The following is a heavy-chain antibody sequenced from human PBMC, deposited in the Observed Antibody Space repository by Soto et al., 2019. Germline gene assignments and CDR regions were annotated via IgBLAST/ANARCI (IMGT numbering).Heavy chain of an antibody. J-gene: IGHJ6*02. V-gene: IGHV1-69*12. Sequence: QVQLVQSGAEVKKPGSSVKVSCKASGGTFSTSAISWVRQAPGQGLDWVGGIMPVFPTPDYAQKFQGRVTITADESTTIAYLELTSLRTDDTAVYYCARDKDRQQLGGNYYYILDVWGQGTAITVS. D-gene: IGHD3-3*02. CDR3: ARDKDRQQLGGNYYYILDV. CDR2: IMPVFPTP. CDR1: GGTFSTSA.